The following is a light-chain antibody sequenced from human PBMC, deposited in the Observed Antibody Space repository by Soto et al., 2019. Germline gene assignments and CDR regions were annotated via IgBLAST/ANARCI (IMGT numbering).Light chain of an antibody. V-gene: IGKV3-15*01. CDR2: DAS. CDR1: QSVGSN. Sequence: EIVITQSPATLSASPGERAPLSCRASQSVGSNLAWYQQKPGQAPRLLIYDASTRATGIPASFSGSGSGTEFTLTIRSLQSEDSAVYYCQQYNNWPYTFGQGTKVDIK. CDR3: QQYNNWPYT. J-gene: IGKJ2*01.